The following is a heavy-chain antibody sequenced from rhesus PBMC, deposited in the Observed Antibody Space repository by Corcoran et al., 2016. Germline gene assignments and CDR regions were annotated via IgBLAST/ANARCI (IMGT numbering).Heavy chain of an antibody. CDR2: IGGSSGSP. D-gene: IGHD6-13*01. V-gene: IGHV4-165*02. CDR3: ARSSRSCSYGLDS. Sequence: QVQLQESGPGLVKPSETLSLTCPGSGGSTSGYYWHWLRQPPGKGLEWIGYIGGSSGSPHYNPSLKSRVTISTDTSKNQFSLELSSVTAADTAVYYCARSSRSCSYGLDSWGQGVVVTVSS. CDR1: GGSTSGYY. J-gene: IGHJ6*01.